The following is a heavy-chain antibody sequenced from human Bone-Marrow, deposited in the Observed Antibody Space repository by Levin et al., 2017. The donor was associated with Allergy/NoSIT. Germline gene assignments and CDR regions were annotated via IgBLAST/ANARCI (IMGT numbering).Heavy chain of an antibody. J-gene: IGHJ4*02. CDR2: VSGSDEST. V-gene: IGHV3-23*01. D-gene: IGHD6-19*01. CDR3: AKDSRPTGGQWLAPFDY. CDR1: GFTFRNYG. Sequence: GGSLRLSCVVAGFTFRNYGMSWVRQTPGKGLEWVSGVSGSDESTYYADPVKGRFTISRDNSKNTLYLQMNSLRGEDTALYYGAKDSRPTGGQWLAPFDYWGQGTLVTVSS.